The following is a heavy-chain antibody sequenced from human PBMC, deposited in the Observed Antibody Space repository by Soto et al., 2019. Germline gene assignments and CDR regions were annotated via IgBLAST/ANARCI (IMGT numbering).Heavy chain of an antibody. V-gene: IGHV3-64*01. Sequence: EVQVVESGGGLVQPGGSLRLSCAASGFTFSSYAMHWVRQAPGKGLEYVSVITSNGNYTDYASSVKGRFTISRANSKNTLYLQMGSLRAEDMAVYYCARRIPFGYGMDVWGQGTTVTVSS. CDR1: GFTFSSYA. CDR3: ARRIPFGYGMDV. CDR2: ITSNGNYT. D-gene: IGHD2-21*01. J-gene: IGHJ6*02.